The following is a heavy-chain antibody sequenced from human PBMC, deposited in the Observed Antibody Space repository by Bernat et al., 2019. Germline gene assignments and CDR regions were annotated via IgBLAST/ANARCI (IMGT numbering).Heavy chain of an antibody. D-gene: IGHD2-8*01. CDR3: TTKQTTRECNGENCYDS. Sequence: EVQLLESGGGLVKPGGSLRLSCAASGFTFIDAWMNWVRQAPGKGLEFIGRIKSKADGGTTDYAAPVKGRFTISRDDSQNMVYLQMNDLKTDDTALYDCTTKQTTRECNGENCYDSWGQGALVTVSS. CDR2: IKSKADGGTT. CDR1: GFTFIDAW. V-gene: IGHV3-15*01. J-gene: IGHJ4*02.